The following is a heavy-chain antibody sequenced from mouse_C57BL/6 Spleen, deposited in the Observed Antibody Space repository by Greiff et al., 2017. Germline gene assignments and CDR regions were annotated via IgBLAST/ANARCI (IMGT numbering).Heavy chain of an antibody. CDR2: FYPGSGSI. CDR3: ARQAYYSNGMDY. CDR1: GYTFTEYT. J-gene: IGHJ4*01. D-gene: IGHD2-5*01. Sequence: QVQLQQSGAELVKPGASVKLSCKASGYTFTEYTIHWVKQRSGQGLEWIGWFYPGSGSIKYNEKFKDKATLTADKSSSTAYMELSSMTSEDSAVYFCARQAYYSNGMDYWGQGTSVTVSS. V-gene: IGHV1-62-2*01.